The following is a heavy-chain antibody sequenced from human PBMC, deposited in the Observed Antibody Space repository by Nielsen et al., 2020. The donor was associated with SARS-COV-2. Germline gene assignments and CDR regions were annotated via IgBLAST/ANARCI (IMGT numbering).Heavy chain of an antibody. J-gene: IGHJ4*02. Sequence: GESLKISCAASGFFFSTYGMHWVRQAPGKGLEWVAGIWYDGSNENYAESVKGRFTISRDNSNNTLFLQMDSLTADDTAVYFCARLSNFWSGYNDYWGQGTLVTVSS. CDR1: GFFFSTYG. CDR2: IWYDGSNE. D-gene: IGHD3-3*01. V-gene: IGHV3-33*01. CDR3: ARLSNFWSGYNDY.